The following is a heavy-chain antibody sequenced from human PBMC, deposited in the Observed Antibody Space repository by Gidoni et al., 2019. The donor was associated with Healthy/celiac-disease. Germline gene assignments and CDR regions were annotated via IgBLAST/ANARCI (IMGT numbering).Heavy chain of an antibody. CDR3: ARVPQYCSGGSCYPDY. CDR2: INSDGSGT. CDR1: GFTFRSDW. D-gene: IGHD2-15*01. J-gene: IGHJ4*02. V-gene: IGHV3-74*01. Sequence: EVQLVEYGGGLVQPGGSVRLSCEASGFTFRSDWLHWVRKAPGKGLVWVSRINSDGSGTSYADSVKGRFTISRYNAKNTLYLQMNSLRAEDTAVYYCARVPQYCSGGSCYPDYWGQGTLVTVSS.